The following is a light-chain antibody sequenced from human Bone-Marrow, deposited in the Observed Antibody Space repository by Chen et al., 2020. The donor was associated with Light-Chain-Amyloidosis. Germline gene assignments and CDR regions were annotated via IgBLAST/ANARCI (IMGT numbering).Light chain of an antibody. CDR2: EVT. CDR3: SSYTVTNTLV. CDR1: SSDVGGDNH. V-gene: IGLV2-14*01. Sequence: QSALTQPASVSGSPGQSITISCTGTSSDVGGDNHVSWYQQHPDKAPKLMIYEVTNRPSWVPERFSGSKFDNTASVTISGLHTEDEADDFCSSYTVTNTLVFGTGTRVTVL. J-gene: IGLJ1*01.